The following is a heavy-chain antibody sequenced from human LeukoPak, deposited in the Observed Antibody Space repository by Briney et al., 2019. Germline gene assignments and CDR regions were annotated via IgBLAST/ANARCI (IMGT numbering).Heavy chain of an antibody. D-gene: IGHD6-6*01. Sequence: SETLSLTCTVSGGSISTYYWNWIRQPPGRGLEWIGYIYHSGSTNYNPSLQSRVTISVDTSKNQFSLNLNSVTAADTAVYYCARGGAARLHFQNWGQGTLVTVSS. V-gene: IGHV4-59*01. CDR2: IYHSGST. CDR1: GGSISTYY. J-gene: IGHJ1*01. CDR3: ARGGAARLHFQN.